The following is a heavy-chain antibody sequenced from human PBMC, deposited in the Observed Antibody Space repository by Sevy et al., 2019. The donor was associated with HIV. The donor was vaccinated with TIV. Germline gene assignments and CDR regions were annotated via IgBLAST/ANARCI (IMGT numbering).Heavy chain of an antibody. D-gene: IGHD4-17*01. CDR1: GFTFTSSA. V-gene: IGHV1-58*01. J-gene: IGHJ4*02. CDR3: AAEGATVTSNFDY. Sequence: ASVKVSCKASGFTFTSSAVQWVRQARGQRLEWIGWIVVGSGNTNYAQKFQERVTITRDTSTSTAYMELSSLRSEDTAVYYCAAEGATVTSNFDYWGQGTLVTVSS. CDR2: IVVGSGNT.